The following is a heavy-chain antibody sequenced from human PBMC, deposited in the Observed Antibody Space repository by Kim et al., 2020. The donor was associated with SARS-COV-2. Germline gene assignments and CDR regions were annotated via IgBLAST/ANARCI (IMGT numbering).Heavy chain of an antibody. CDR3: ARDPQYTSSPGGY. CDR2: ISSRSSYI. V-gene: IGHV3-21*01. D-gene: IGHD6-13*01. J-gene: IGHJ4*02. Sequence: GGSLRLSCAASGFTFSSYSMNWVRQAPGKGLEWVSSISSRSSYIYYADSVKGRFTISRDNAKNSLYLQMNSLRAEDTAVYYCARDPQYTSSPGGYWGQGTLVTVSS. CDR1: GFTFSSYS.